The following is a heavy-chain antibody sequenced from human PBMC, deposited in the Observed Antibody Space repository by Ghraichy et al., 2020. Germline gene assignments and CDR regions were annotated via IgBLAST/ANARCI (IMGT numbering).Heavy chain of an antibody. CDR2: INPSGGNT. J-gene: IGHJ3*02. CDR3: ARGAFRVTMKVGTDVFDM. V-gene: IGHV1-46*03. D-gene: IGHD3-22*01. Sequence: ASVKVSCKASGYTFTNYYLHWIRQAPGQGLEWMGVINPSGGNTNYAQRFQGRVTMARDTSTSTVYMHLSGLRSEDTAIYYCARGAFRVTMKVGTDVFDMWGQGTMVTVSS. CDR1: GYTFTNYY.